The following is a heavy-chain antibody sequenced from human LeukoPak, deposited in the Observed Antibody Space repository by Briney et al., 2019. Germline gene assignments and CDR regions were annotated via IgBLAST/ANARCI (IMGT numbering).Heavy chain of an antibody. CDR3: ARTLGYCSGGSCLRWFDP. CDR1: GYSFTSYW. D-gene: IGHD2-15*01. CDR2: IYPGDSDT. Sequence: GESLKISCKGSGYSFTSYWIGWVRQMPGKGLEWMGIIYPGDSDTRYSPSFQGQVTISADKSISTAYLQWSSLKASDTAMYYCARTLGYCSGGSCLRWFDPWGQGTLVTVSS. J-gene: IGHJ5*02. V-gene: IGHV5-51*01.